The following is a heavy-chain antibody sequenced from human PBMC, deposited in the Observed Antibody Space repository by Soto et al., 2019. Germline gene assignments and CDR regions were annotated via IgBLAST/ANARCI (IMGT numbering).Heavy chain of an antibody. D-gene: IGHD2-2*01. CDR2: VYHSGST. V-gene: IGHV4-59*12. Sequence: SETLSLTCTVSAGSISSYYWSWIRQPPGKGLQWSGSVYHSGSTNYNPSLKSRVTISVDKSKNQFSLKLSSVTAADTAVYYCARDLGGYCSSTSCPVYYYYYYMDVRGKGTTVTVPS. J-gene: IGHJ6*03. CDR1: AGSISSYY. CDR3: ARDLGGYCSSTSCPVYYYYYYMDV.